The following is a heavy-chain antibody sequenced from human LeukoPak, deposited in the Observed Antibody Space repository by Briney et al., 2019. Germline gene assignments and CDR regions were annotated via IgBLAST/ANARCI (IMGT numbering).Heavy chain of an antibody. J-gene: IGHJ2*01. V-gene: IGHV1-46*01. CDR3: AKDLAGSRWYWYFDL. CDR2: INPSGGST. D-gene: IGHD6-19*01. CDR1: GYTFTSYY. Sequence: ASVKVSCKASGYTFTSYYMHWVRQAPGQGLGWMGIINPSGGSTSYAQKVQGRVTMTRDTATSTVYMELSSLRSEDTAMYYCAKDLAGSRWYWYFDLRGRGTLVHVS.